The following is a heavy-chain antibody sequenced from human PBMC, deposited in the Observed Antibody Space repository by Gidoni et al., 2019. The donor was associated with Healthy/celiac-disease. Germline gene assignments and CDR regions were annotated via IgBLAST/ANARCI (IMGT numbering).Heavy chain of an antibody. Sequence: QVQLVESGGGVVQPGRSLRLSCAASGFTFSSYGMHWVRQAPGKGLEWVAVISYDGSNKYYADSVKGRFTISRDNSKNTLYLQMNSLRAEDTAVYYCAKEHLYYYDSSGYDYWGQGTLVTVSS. CDR2: ISYDGSNK. D-gene: IGHD3-22*01. V-gene: IGHV3-30*18. J-gene: IGHJ4*02. CDR3: AKEHLYYYDSSGYDY. CDR1: GFTFSSYG.